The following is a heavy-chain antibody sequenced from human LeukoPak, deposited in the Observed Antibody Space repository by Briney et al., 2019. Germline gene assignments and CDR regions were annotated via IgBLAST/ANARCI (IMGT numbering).Heavy chain of an antibody. V-gene: IGHV4-59*01. CDR3: ARERVIATTYDAFDI. Sequence: SETLSLTCTVSAGSISGYYWTWIRQPPGKGLEWIGNIYYTGNTDYNRSLKSRVTISIDTSKNQFSLKLSSVTAADTALYHCARERVIATTYDAFDIWGQGTMVTVSS. CDR1: AGSISGYY. D-gene: IGHD2-15*01. J-gene: IGHJ3*02. CDR2: IYYTGNT.